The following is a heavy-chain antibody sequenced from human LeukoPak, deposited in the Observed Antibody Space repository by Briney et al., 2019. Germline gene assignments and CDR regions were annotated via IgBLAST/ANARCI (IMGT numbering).Heavy chain of an antibody. CDR1: GFTFSNYD. D-gene: IGHD3-3*01. Sequence: GGSLRLSCAAPGFTFSNYDMHWVRQGTGKGLEWVSAIGTAGDTYYLGSVKGRFTISRENAKNFLYLQMNSLRAGDTAVYYCARVVKSGPSHYFDYWGQGTLVTVSS. J-gene: IGHJ4*02. CDR2: IGTAGDT. CDR3: ARVVKSGPSHYFDY. V-gene: IGHV3-13*01.